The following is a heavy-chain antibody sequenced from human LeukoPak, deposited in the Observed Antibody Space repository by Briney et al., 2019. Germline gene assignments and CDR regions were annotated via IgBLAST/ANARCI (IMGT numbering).Heavy chain of an antibody. CDR3: ARSASMVRGVIIPSSYYYYGMDV. V-gene: IGHV1-2*02. CDR1: GYTFTGYY. Sequence: ASVKVSCKASGYTFTGYYMHWVRQAPGQGLEWMGWINPNSGGTNYAQKFQGRVTMTRDTSISTAYMELSRLRSDDTAVYYWARSASMVRGVIIPSSYYYYGMDVWGQGTTVTVSS. D-gene: IGHD3-10*01. J-gene: IGHJ6*02. CDR2: INPNSGGT.